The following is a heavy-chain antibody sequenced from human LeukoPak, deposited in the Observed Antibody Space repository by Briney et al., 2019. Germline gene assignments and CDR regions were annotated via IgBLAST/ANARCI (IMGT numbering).Heavy chain of an antibody. D-gene: IGHD3-10*01. J-gene: IGHJ5*02. Sequence: SETLSLTCTVSGGSISSSSYYWGWIRQPPGKGLEWIGSIYYSGSTYYNPSLKSRVTISVDTSKNQFSLKLSSVTAADTAVYYCARGTRLMVVRGVITNWFDPWGQGTLVTVSS. CDR2: IYYSGST. CDR1: GGSISSSSYY. V-gene: IGHV4-39*01. CDR3: ARGTRLMVVRGVITNWFDP.